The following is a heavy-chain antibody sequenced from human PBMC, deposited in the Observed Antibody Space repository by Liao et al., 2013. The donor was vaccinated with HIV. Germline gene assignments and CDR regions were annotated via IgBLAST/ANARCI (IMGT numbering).Heavy chain of an antibody. D-gene: IGHD2-15*01. Sequence: QLQLQQWGAGLLKPSETLSLTCAVYGGSFSGYYWSWIRQPPGKGLEWIGEINHSGSTNYNPSLKSRVTISVDTSKNQFSLKLSSVTAADTAVYYCARGGRRALLGGFPQRYWGQGTLVTVSS. V-gene: IGHV4-34*01. CDR2: INHSGST. J-gene: IGHJ4*02. CDR3: ARGGRRALLGGFPQRY. CDR1: GGSFSGYY.